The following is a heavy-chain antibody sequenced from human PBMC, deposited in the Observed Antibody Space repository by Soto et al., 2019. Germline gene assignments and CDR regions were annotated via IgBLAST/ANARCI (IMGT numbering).Heavy chain of an antibody. CDR3: AHRLAVSAIDY. V-gene: IGHV2-5*02. Sequence: QITLKESGPTLLKPTQTLTLTCTFSGFSLRNAGVGVAWIRQPTGKALEWLALIYGDDDKRYSPSLKSRLTITKDTSKNQVVLTMTNMDPVDTATYSCAHRLAVSAIDYWGQGALVTVSS. J-gene: IGHJ4*02. CDR1: GFSLRNAGVG. CDR2: IYGDDDK. D-gene: IGHD2-21*02.